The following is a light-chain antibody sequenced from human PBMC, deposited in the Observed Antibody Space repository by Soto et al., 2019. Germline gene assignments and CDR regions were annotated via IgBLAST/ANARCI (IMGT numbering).Light chain of an antibody. Sequence: QSALTQPPSVSAAPGQKVTISCSGTSSNIGNNYVSWYQQFPGTAPKLLIYDNDKRPSGIPDRFSGSKSGTSATLGITGLQTGDEADYYCGTWDSSLSAGLFGGGTKLTVL. CDR3: GTWDSSLSAGL. CDR1: SSNIGNNY. CDR2: DND. V-gene: IGLV1-51*01. J-gene: IGLJ2*01.